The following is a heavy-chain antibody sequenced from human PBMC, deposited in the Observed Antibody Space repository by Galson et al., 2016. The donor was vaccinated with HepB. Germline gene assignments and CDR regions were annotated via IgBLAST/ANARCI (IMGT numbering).Heavy chain of an antibody. J-gene: IGHJ5*02. D-gene: IGHD2-2*01. CDR3: ARGIAVEPSANWFDH. Sequence: SVKVSCKASGGTFSSYAISWVRQAPGQGLEWMGGLIPIFGTATYAQKFQGRVSITADESASTAYMVLNSLKSEDTAVYYCARGIAVEPSANWFDHWGQGTLVTVSS. V-gene: IGHV1-69*13. CDR2: LIPIFGTA. CDR1: GGTFSSYA.